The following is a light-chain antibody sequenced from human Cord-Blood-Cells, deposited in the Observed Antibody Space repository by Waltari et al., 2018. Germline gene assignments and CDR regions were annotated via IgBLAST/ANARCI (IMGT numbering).Light chain of an antibody. CDR3: AAWDDSLRV. V-gene: IGLV1-47*01. J-gene: IGLJ1*01. Sequence: QSVLTQPPSASGTPGQRVTISCSGSSSNIGSNYVYWYQQLPGTAPKLLIYRNNQRPSGVPDRFSGSKSGISASLAISGLRSEDEADYYCAAWDDSLRVFGTGTKVTVL. CDR2: RNN. CDR1: SSNIGSNY.